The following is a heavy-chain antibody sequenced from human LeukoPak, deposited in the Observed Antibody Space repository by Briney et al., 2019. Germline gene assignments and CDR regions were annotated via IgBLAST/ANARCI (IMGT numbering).Heavy chain of an antibody. CDR2: ISSGSSYI. Sequence: GGSLRLSCAASGFTFSSYNMNWVRQAPGKGLEWVSSISSGSSYIYYADSVKGRFTISGDNAKNSLYLQMNSLRAEDTAVYYCARGVGGGMDVWGQGTTVTVSS. CDR3: ARGVGGGMDV. CDR1: GFTFSSYN. D-gene: IGHD1-26*01. J-gene: IGHJ6*02. V-gene: IGHV3-21*01.